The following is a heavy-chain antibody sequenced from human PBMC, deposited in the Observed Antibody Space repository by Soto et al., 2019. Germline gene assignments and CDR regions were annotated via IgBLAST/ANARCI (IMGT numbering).Heavy chain of an antibody. CDR3: XXXXXXXHGMDV. Sequence: QVQLVESGGGLVKPGGSLRLSCAASGFTFSDYYMSWIRQAPGKGLEWVSYISSSGSTIYYADSVKGRFTISRDNAKXXXXXXXXXXXXXXXXXXXXXXXXXXXHGMDVWGQGTTVTVSS. CDR2: ISSSGSTI. J-gene: IGHJ6*02. V-gene: IGHV3-11*01. CDR1: GFTFSDYY.